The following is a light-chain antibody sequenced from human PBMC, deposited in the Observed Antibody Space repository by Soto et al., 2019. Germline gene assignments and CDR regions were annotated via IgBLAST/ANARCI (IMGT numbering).Light chain of an antibody. Sequence: QSVLTQPPSVSGAPGQRVTISCTGSSSNIGAGYDVHWYQQLPGTAPKLLIYGNSNRPSGVPDRFSGSKSGTSASLAITGLQAEDEADYYCQSYDSSLLHVVFGGRTKLTVL. CDR2: GNS. CDR1: SSNIGAGYD. CDR3: QSYDSSLLHVV. V-gene: IGLV1-40*01. J-gene: IGLJ2*01.